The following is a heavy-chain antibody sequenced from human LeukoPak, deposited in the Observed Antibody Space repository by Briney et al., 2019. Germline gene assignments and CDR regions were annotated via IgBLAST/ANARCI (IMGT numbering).Heavy chain of an antibody. CDR2: IYYSGST. D-gene: IGHD5-18*01. CDR3: AREGSSYGYRHFDY. J-gene: IGHJ4*02. V-gene: IGHV4-30-4*08. CDR1: GGSISSGDYY. Sequence: SETLSLTCTVPGGSISSGDYYWSWIRQPPGKGLEWIGYIYYSGSTYYNPSLKSRVTISVDTSKNQFSLKLSSVTAADTAVYYCAREGSSYGYRHFDYWGQGTLVTVSS.